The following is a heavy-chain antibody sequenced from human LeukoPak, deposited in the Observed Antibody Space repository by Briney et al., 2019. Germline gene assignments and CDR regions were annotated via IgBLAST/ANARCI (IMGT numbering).Heavy chain of an antibody. V-gene: IGHV1-2*02. CDR3: ARDYILRRTVTTSWEY. CDR1: GYTFTGYY. CDR2: INPNSGGT. D-gene: IGHD4-17*01. J-gene: IGHJ4*02. Sequence: ASVKVSCKASGYTFTGYYMHWVRQAPGQGPEWMGWINPNSGGTNYAQKFQGRVTMTRDTSISTAYMELSRLRSDDTAVYYCARDYILRRTVTTSWEYWGQGTLVTVSS.